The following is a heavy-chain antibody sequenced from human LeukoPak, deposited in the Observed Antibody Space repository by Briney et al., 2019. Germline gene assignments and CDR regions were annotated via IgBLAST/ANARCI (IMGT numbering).Heavy chain of an antibody. CDR1: GGSFTSYY. V-gene: IGHV4-34*01. Sequence: SETLSLTCAVYGGSFTSYYWTWIRQSPGKGLEWIGEINQSGSTNYNPSLKSRVTISVDTSKNQFSLKLSSVTAADTAVYYCAKSRGYNSGSWDKYFDYWGQGTLVTVSS. CDR3: AKSRGYNSGSWDKYFDY. J-gene: IGHJ4*02. D-gene: IGHD5-18*01. CDR2: INQSGST.